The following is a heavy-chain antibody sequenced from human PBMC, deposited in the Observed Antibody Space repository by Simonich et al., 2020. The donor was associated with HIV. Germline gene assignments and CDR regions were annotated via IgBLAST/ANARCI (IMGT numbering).Heavy chain of an antibody. Sequence: QVQLQQWGAGLLKPSETLSLTCAVYGGSFSGYYWSWIRQPPGKGLGWIGEIHHRVTTNYNPSLKIRVTITVDTSKSQFSLKLSSVTAADTAVYYCARGFYQRLYYFDYWGQGTLVTVSS. D-gene: IGHD2-2*01. CDR3: ARGFYQRLYYFDY. CDR1: GGSFSGYY. V-gene: IGHV4-34*01. CDR2: IHHRVTT. J-gene: IGHJ4*02.